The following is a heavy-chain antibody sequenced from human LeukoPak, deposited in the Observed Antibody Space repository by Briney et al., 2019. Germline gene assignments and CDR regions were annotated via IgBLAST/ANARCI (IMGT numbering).Heavy chain of an antibody. CDR2: IYNSGTT. CDR1: GDSMSNYH. D-gene: IGHD5-18*01. Sequence: PSETLSLTCTVSGDSMSNYHWTWIRQSPGKGLEYIGYIYNSGTTNYNPSLKSLVTISVDMSKKQFSLKLNSVTAADTAVYYCARGSDGYRFDPWGQGTLVTVSS. J-gene: IGHJ5*02. V-gene: IGHV4-59*01. CDR3: ARGSDGYRFDP.